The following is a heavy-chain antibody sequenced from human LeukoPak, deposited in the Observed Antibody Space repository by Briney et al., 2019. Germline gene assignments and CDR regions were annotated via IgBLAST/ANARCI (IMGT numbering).Heavy chain of an antibody. Sequence: PGGSLRLSXAASGFTFDDYAMHWVRQAPGKGLEWVSLIIGDGGSTYYADSVKGRFTISRDNSKNSLYLQMNSLRTEDTALYYYAKHGYSYGYDYWGQGTLVTVSS. V-gene: IGHV3-43*02. CDR3: AKHGYSYGYDY. J-gene: IGHJ4*02. CDR1: GFTFDDYA. CDR2: IIGDGGST. D-gene: IGHD5-18*01.